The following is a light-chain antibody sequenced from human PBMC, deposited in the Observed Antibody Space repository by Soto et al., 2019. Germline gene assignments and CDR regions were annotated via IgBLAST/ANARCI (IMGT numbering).Light chain of an antibody. CDR2: GAS. Sequence: EKVLTQSPVTLSVSLGERATLSCRASQSITTNLAWYQQKPGQAPRLLIFGASNRATGIPARFSGSGSGTEFYLTISSLQSEDSAIYYCQQYNDWPPLTFGGGTNVEI. J-gene: IGKJ4*01. CDR1: QSITTN. CDR3: QQYNDWPPLT. V-gene: IGKV3-15*01.